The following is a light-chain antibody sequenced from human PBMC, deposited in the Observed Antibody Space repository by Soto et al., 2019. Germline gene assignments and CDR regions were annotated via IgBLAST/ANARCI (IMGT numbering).Light chain of an antibody. Sequence: QSVLTQPASVSGSPGKSITISCTGTSSDVGVYYLVSWYQQHPGKGPKLIIYEVSERPSGVSNRFSGSKSGNTASLTISGLQAEDEADYYCCTYVSSNTYVFGTGTKLTVL. CDR1: SSDVGVYYL. J-gene: IGLJ1*01. CDR3: CTYVSSNTYV. V-gene: IGLV2-23*02. CDR2: EVS.